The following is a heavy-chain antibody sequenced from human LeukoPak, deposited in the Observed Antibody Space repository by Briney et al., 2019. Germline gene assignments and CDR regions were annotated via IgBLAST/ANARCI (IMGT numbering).Heavy chain of an antibody. CDR3: ARSGNYYDTSGSSH. D-gene: IGHD3-22*01. Sequence: TGGSLRLSCEASQFSFMSYSMTWVRQAPGKGLEWVAYISSNSITIKYADSVKGRFTISRDNAKRSVFLQMNSLRDDDTAVYYCARSGNYYDTSGSSHWGQGTLVSVSS. V-gene: IGHV3-48*02. CDR2: ISSNSITI. CDR1: QFSFMSYS. J-gene: IGHJ4*02.